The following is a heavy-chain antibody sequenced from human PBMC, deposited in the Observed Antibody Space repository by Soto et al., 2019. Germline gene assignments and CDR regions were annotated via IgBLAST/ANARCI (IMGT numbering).Heavy chain of an antibody. D-gene: IGHD2-15*01. CDR3: AKDLSYGSGGSCYQPDASDN. CDR2: ISFDGSNR. Sequence: GGSLRLSCAASGFTFSNYAMLWVRQALGKGLEWVAIISFDGSNRFYTDSVKGRFTISRDNSKKTLYLEMSSLRAEDTAVYFCAKDLSYGSGGSCYQPDASDNWGQGPLVTVSS. CDR1: GFTFSNYA. J-gene: IGHJ4*02. V-gene: IGHV3-30*18.